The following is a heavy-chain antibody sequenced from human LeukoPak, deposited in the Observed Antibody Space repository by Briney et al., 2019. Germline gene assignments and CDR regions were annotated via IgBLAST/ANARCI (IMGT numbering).Heavy chain of an antibody. CDR1: GFTFSNYD. D-gene: IGHD1-26*01. Sequence: GGSLRLSCAASGFTFSNYDMHWVRLPPGKGLEWVSAISTSGDTYYPGSVKGRFTISRENAKNSLYLQMNSLRVEDTAVYYCARARGSYSFDYWGQGTLVTVSS. CDR2: ISTSGDT. V-gene: IGHV3-13*01. J-gene: IGHJ4*02. CDR3: ARARGSYSFDY.